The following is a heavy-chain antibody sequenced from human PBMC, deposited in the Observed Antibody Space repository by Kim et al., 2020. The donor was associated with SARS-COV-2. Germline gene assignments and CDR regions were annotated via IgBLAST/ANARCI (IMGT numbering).Heavy chain of an antibody. Sequence: SETLSLTCTVSGGSISSSSYYWGWIRQPPGKGLEWIGSIYYSGSTYYNPSLKSRVTISVDTSKNQFSLKLSSVTAADTAVYYCARMSPRGQQLVLDGPSPTMAYYVDYWGQGTLVTVSS. J-gene: IGHJ4*02. CDR2: IYYSGST. CDR3: ARMSPRGQQLVLDGPSPTMAYYVDY. CDR1: GGSISSSSYY. D-gene: IGHD6-13*01. V-gene: IGHV4-39*01.